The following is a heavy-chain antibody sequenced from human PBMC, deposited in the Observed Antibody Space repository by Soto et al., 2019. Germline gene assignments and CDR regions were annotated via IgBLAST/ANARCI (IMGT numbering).Heavy chain of an antibody. V-gene: IGHV3-73*01. D-gene: IGHD6-13*01. J-gene: IGHJ3*02. Sequence: SGFTFSGSAMHWVRQASGKGLGWVGRIRSKANSYATAYAASVKGRFTISRDDSKNTAYLQMNSLKTEDTAVYYCTSPSGYSSSWYWRGPEHDPFDIWGQGTMVTVSS. CDR1: GFTFSGSA. CDR2: IRSKANSYAT. CDR3: TSPSGYSSSWYWRGPEHDPFDI.